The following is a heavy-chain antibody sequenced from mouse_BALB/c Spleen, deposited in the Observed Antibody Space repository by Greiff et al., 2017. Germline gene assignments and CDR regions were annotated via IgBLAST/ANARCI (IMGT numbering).Heavy chain of an antibody. CDR1: GFTFSSYA. J-gene: IGHJ2*01. CDR2: ISSGGST. CDR3: ARNSSQGYFDY. Sequence: EVKLVESGGGLVKPGGSLKLSCAASGFTFSSYAMSWVRQTPEKRLEWVASISSGGSTYYPDSVKGRFTISRDNARNILYLQMSSLRSEDTAMYYCARNSSQGYFDYWGQGTTLTVSS. V-gene: IGHV5-6-5*01.